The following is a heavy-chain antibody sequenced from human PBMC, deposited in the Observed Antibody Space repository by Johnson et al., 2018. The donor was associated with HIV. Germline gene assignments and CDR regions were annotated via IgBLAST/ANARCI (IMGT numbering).Heavy chain of an antibody. V-gene: IGHV3-30*04. Sequence: QMQLVESGGGVVQPGRSLRLSCAASGFTFSSYAMHWVRQAPGKGLEWVAVMSYDGSNKYYADSVKGRFTISRDSSKNTLYLQMNSLRPEDTAVYYCAKDRNWGRLFDGFDIWGQGTMVTVSS. D-gene: IGHD7-27*01. CDR3: AKDRNWGRLFDGFDI. J-gene: IGHJ3*02. CDR1: GFTFSSYA. CDR2: MSYDGSNK.